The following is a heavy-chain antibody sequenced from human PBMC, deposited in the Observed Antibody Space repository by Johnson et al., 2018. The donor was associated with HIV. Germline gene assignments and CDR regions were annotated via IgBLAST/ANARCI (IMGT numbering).Heavy chain of an antibody. CDR1: GFTFDDYG. Sequence: VQLVESGGGVVRPGGSLRLSCAASGFTFDDYGMNWVRQAPGKGLEWVSLISWDGGSTYYADSVKGRFTISRDNSKNSLYLQMNSLRTEATALYYCAAAGIDAFDIWGQGTMVTVSS. CDR3: AAAGIDAFDI. CDR2: ISWDGGST. V-gene: IGHV3-43*01. J-gene: IGHJ3*02. D-gene: IGHD6-13*01.